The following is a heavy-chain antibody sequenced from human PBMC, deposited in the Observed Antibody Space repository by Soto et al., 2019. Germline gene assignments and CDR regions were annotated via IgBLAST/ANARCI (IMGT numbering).Heavy chain of an antibody. CDR2: IKEDGSSK. Sequence: GGSLRLSCAASGINFNDYWMSWVRQAPGKGLKWVANIKEDGSSKYYVDSVKGRFTISRDNAKNSLDLQMNSLRPEDTVLYHCVKDRARGYSYGYWYYFDSWGQGTMVTVSS. CDR3: VKDRARGYSYGYWYYFDS. V-gene: IGHV3-7*03. J-gene: IGHJ4*02. D-gene: IGHD5-18*01. CDR1: GINFNDYW.